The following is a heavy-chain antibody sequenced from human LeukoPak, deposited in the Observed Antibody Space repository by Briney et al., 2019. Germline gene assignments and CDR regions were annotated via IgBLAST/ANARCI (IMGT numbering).Heavy chain of an antibody. D-gene: IGHD3-16*01. J-gene: IGHJ4*02. CDR2: ITNTPNYI. V-gene: IGHV3-21*01. Sequence: PGGSLSLSCAPSGLILNTYTITWVRQAPGKRLEWVSSITNTPNYIYYADSVKGRFTISRDNANNSLYLQMDSLRAEDTAVYYCWRDSPYDTSIWGQGTLVTVSS. CDR1: GLILNTYT. CDR3: WRDSPYDTSI.